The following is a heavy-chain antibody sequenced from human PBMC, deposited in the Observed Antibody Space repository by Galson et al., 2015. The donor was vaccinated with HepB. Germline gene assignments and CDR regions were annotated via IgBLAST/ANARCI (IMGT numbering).Heavy chain of an antibody. CDR2: INPNSGGT. D-gene: IGHD2-15*01. CDR3: ARGFPSSGGSTGPYY. J-gene: IGHJ4*02. V-gene: IGHV1-2*04. CDR1: GYTFTGYY. Sequence: SVKVSCKASGYTFTGYYMHWVRQAPGQGLEWMGWINPNSGGTNHAQKFQGWVTMTRDTSISTAYMELSRLRSDDTAVYYCARGFPSSGGSTGPYYWGQGTLVTVSS.